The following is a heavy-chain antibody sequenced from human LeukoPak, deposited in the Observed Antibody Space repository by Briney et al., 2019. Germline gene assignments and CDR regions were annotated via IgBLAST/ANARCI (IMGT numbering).Heavy chain of an antibody. CDR3: AGIAAAGH. Sequence: SETLSLTCAVYGGSFSGYYWSWIRQPPGKGLEWIGEINHSGSTNYNPSLKSRVTISVDTSKNQFSLKLSSVTAADTAVYYCAGIAAAGHWGQGTLVTVSS. V-gene: IGHV4-34*01. CDR1: GGSFSGYY. CDR2: INHSGST. D-gene: IGHD6-13*01. J-gene: IGHJ4*02.